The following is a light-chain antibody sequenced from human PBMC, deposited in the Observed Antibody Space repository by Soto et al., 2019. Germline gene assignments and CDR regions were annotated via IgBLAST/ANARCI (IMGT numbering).Light chain of an antibody. CDR2: DAS. CDR1: QSTSSW. Sequence: DIQMTQSPSTLSASVGDRVTITCRASQSTSSWLAWYQQKPGKAPKLLIYDASSLESGVPSRFSGSGSGTEFTLTISSLQPDDFATYYCQQYNSYALTFGGGTKVDIK. J-gene: IGKJ4*01. CDR3: QQYNSYALT. V-gene: IGKV1-5*01.